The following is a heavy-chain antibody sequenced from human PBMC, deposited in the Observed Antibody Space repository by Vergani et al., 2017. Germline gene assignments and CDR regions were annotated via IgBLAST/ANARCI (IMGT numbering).Heavy chain of an antibody. Sequence: QIQLVQSGAEVKKPGSSVKVSCKASGGTFSSYTISWVRQAPGQGLEWMGRIIPILGIANYAQKFQGRVTITAEKSTSTAYMELSSLRSEDTAVYYCASAGPSEGWFDPWGQGTLVTVSS. CDR1: GGTFSSYT. J-gene: IGHJ5*02. CDR2: IIPILGIA. D-gene: IGHD1-14*01. V-gene: IGHV1-69*02. CDR3: ASAGPSEGWFDP.